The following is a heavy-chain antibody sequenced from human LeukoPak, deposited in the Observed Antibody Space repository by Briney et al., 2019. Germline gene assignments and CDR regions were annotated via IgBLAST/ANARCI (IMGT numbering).Heavy chain of an antibody. J-gene: IGHJ6*03. CDR3: ARIYCSSTSCYFWSWSYYMDV. CDR1: GFTFSSYS. CDR2: ISSSSSYI. D-gene: IGHD2-2*01. Sequence: GGSLRLSCAGSGFTFSSYSMNWVRQAPGKGLEWVSSISSSSSYIYYADSVKGRFTTSRYNAKNSLYLQMNSLRADDTAVYYCARIYCSSTSCYFWSWSYYMDVWGKGTTVTVSS. V-gene: IGHV3-21*04.